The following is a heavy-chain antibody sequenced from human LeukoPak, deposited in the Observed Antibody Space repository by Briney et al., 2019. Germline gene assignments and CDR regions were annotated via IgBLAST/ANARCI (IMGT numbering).Heavy chain of an antibody. CDR3: AATVYYYDSRYYGMDV. CDR2: IVVGSGNT. Sequence: SVKVSCKASGFTFTSSAVQWVRQARGQRLEWIGWIVVGSGNTNYAQKFRERVTITRDMSTSTAYMELSSLRSEGTAVYYCAATVYYYDSRYYGMDVWGQGTTVTVSS. D-gene: IGHD3-22*01. J-gene: IGHJ6*02. CDR1: GFTFTSSA. V-gene: IGHV1-58*01.